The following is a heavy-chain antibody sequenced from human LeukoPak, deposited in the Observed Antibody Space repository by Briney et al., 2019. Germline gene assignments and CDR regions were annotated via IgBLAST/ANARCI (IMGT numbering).Heavy chain of an antibody. D-gene: IGHD6-19*01. V-gene: IGHV4-59*12. CDR1: GGSINSYY. J-gene: IGHJ4*02. CDR3: ASFDSSGPLDY. Sequence: SETLSLTCTVSGGSINSYYWSWIRQPPGKGLEWIGYIYYIGSTNYPPSLKSRVTISVDTPKKQFSLKLSSVTAAGTAVYYCASFDSSGPLDYWGQGTPVTVSS. CDR2: IYYIGST.